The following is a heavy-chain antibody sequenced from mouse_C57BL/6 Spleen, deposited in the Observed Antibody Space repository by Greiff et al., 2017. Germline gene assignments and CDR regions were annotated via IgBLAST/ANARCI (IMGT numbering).Heavy chain of an antibody. D-gene: IGHD3-2*02. Sequence: VQLKESGPELVKPGASVKLSCKAFGYTFTSYDINWVKQRPGQGLEWIGWIYPRDGSTKYNEKFKGKATLTVDTSSSTAYMELHSLTSEDSAVYFCARFNSSGYSYFDYWGQGTTLTVSS. V-gene: IGHV1-85*01. CDR2: IYPRDGST. CDR3: ARFNSSGYSYFDY. J-gene: IGHJ2*01. CDR1: GYTFTSYD.